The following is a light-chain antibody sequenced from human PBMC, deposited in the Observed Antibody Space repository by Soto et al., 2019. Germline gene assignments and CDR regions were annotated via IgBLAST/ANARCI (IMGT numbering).Light chain of an antibody. CDR1: QSVSSY. J-gene: IGKJ4*01. CDR3: QQRTTWPLT. CDR2: DAS. Sequence: EIVLTQSPATLSLSPGERATLSCRASQSVSSYLAWYQQKPGQAPRLLIYDASSRATGIPARFTGSGSGTDFNLTIASLEPEDFAVYYCQQRTTWPLTFGGGTKVEIK. V-gene: IGKV3-11*01.